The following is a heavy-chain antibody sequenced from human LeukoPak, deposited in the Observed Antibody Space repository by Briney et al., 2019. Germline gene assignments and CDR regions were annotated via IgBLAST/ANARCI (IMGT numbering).Heavy chain of an antibody. CDR2: ISYDESKK. D-gene: IGHD5-18*01. J-gene: IGHJ4*02. Sequence: GGSLRLSCAASGFTFSTYGMHWVRQAPGRGLEWVAVISYDESKKYYADSVKGRVTISRDNSKNTLYLQMNSLRLADTAVYYCAKDHSKGWFLWGQGMLVTVSS. CDR1: GFTFSTYG. CDR3: AKDHSKGWFL. V-gene: IGHV3-30*18.